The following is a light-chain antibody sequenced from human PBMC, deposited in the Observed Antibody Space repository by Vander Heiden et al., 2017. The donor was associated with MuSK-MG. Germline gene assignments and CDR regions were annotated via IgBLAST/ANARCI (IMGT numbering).Light chain of an antibody. CDR1: SSNIGSNY. CDR3: AAWDDSLSAVV. V-gene: IGLV1-47*01. J-gene: IGLJ2*01. Sequence: QSVLTQPPSASGTPGQSVTISCSGSSSNIGSNYVYWYHQRPGTAPKLLIYGNNQRPSGVPDRFSGSKSGTSASLAISGLRSEDEADYYCAAWDDSLSAVVFGGGTKLTVL. CDR2: GNN.